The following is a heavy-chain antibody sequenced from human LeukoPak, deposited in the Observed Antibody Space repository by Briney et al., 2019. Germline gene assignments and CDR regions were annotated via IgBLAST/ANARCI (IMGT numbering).Heavy chain of an antibody. D-gene: IGHD3-10*02. Sequence: GGSLRLSCAASGFTFSSYSMNWVRQAPGKGPEWVSSISSSGSYIYYADSVKGRFTISRDNAKNSLYLQMNSLRAEDTAVYYCAELGITMIGGVWGKGTTVTISS. CDR2: ISSSGSYI. CDR3: AELGITMIGGV. CDR1: GFTFSSYS. V-gene: IGHV3-21*01. J-gene: IGHJ6*04.